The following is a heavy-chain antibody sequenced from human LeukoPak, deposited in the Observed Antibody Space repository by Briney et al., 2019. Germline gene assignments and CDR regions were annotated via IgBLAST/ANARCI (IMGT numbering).Heavy chain of an antibody. CDR1: RGTFSSYA. D-gene: IGHD2-2*01. Sequence: GASVKVSCKASRGTFSSYAISWVRQAPGQGLEWMGRIIPILGIANYAQKFQGRVTITADKSTSTAYMELSSLRSEDTAVYYCASLWRYCSSTSCYNWFDPWGQGTLVTVSS. CDR2: IIPILGIA. J-gene: IGHJ5*02. CDR3: ASLWRYCSSTSCYNWFDP. V-gene: IGHV1-69*04.